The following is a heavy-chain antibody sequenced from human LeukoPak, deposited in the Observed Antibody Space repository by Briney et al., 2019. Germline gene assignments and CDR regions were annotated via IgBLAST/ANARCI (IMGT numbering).Heavy chain of an antibody. CDR2: IYSGGTT. CDR3: ARDLYGSGTYYTRYFDL. CDR1: GFTVSGNY. V-gene: IGHV3-53*01. J-gene: IGHJ2*01. D-gene: IGHD3-10*01. Sequence: GGPLRLSCAASGFTVSGNYMSWVRQAPGKGLEWVSVIYSGGTTYYADSVKGRFTISRDNSKNTLYLQMNSLRAEDTAVYYCARDLYGSGTYYTRYFDLWGRGTLVTVSS.